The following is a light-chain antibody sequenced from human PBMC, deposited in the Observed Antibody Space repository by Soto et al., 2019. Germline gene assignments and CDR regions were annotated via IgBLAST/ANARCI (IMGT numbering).Light chain of an antibody. Sequence: QSALTQPPSASGSPGQSVTISCTGTSSDVGGYNYVSWYQQHPGKAPKLMIYAVSKRPSGVPDRFSGSKSGNTASLTVSGLQAEDEEDYYCNSYAGSNNWVFGGGTKLTVL. V-gene: IGLV2-8*01. CDR2: AVS. CDR1: SSDVGGYNY. J-gene: IGLJ3*02. CDR3: NSYAGSNNWV.